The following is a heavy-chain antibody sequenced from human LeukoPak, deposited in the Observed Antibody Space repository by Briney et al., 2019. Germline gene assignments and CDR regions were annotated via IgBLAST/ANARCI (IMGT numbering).Heavy chain of an antibody. D-gene: IGHD3-10*01. V-gene: IGHV4-59*08. CDR3: ARLRGETYGSGSSDWFDP. CDR1: GGSISSYY. Sequence: PSETLSLTCTVSGGSISSYYWSWIRQPPGKGREWIVYIYYSGSTNYNPSLKTRLTIPVDTSQTRFPLKLRSVPAADTAVYYCARLRGETYGSGSSDWFDPWGQGTLVTVSS. CDR2: IYYSGST. J-gene: IGHJ5*02.